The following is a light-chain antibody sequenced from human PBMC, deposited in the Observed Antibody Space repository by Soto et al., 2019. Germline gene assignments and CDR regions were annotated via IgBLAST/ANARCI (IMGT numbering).Light chain of an antibody. CDR1: SSDVGGYNY. CDR2: EVT. CDR3: NSYTGSSTVA. V-gene: IGLV2-14*01. Sequence: QSALTQPPSASGSPGQSITISCTGTSSDVGGYNYVSWYQQHPGKAPKLIIFEVTNRPSGVSNRFSGSKSGNTASLTISGLQAEDEADYYCNSYTGSSTVAFGGGTKLTVL. J-gene: IGLJ2*01.